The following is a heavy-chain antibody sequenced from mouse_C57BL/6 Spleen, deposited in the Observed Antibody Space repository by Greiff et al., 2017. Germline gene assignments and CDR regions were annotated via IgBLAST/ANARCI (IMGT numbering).Heavy chain of an antibody. CDR3: AIHSRTYAMDY. CDR2: IHPSDSDT. V-gene: IGHV1-74*01. CDR1: GYTFTSYW. D-gene: IGHD2-12*01. J-gene: IGHJ4*01. Sequence: VQLQQPGAELVKPGASVKVSCKASGYTFTSYWMHWVKQRPGQGLEWIGRIHPSDSDTNYNQKFKGKATLTVDKSSSTAYRPVSSLPTGHSAVDYGAIHSRTYAMDYWGQGTTVTVSS.